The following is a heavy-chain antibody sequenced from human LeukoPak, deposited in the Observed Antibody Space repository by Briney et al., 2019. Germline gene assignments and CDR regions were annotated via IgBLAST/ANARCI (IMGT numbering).Heavy chain of an antibody. V-gene: IGHV1-8*01. CDR3: ARAYGDYSGPDFDY. CDR1: GYTFTSYD. D-gene: IGHD4-17*01. J-gene: IGHJ4*02. CDR2: MNPNSGNT. Sequence: ASVKVSCKASGYTFTSYDINWVRQATGQGLEWMGWMNPNSGNTGYAQKFQGRVTMTRNTSISTAYMELRSLRSDDTAVYYCARAYGDYSGPDFDYWGQGTLVTVSS.